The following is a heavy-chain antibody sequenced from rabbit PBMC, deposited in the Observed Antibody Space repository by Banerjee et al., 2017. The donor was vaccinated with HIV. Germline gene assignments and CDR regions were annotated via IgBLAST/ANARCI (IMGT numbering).Heavy chain of an antibody. Sequence: QLKESGGGLVQPGGSLKLSCKASGFDFRFYYMSWVRQAPGKGPEWIGIIYAGKGSTVYASWVNGRFTISSDNAQNTVDLQMNSLTAADTATYFCVREQFPQYASTILWGQGTLVTVS. CDR3: VREQFPQYASTIL. CDR2: IYAGKGST. CDR1: GFDFRFYY. D-gene: IGHD1-1*01. V-gene: IGHV1S7*01. J-gene: IGHJ3*01.